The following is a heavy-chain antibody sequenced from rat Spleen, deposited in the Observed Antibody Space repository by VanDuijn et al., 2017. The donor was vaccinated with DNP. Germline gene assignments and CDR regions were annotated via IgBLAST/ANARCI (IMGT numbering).Heavy chain of an antibody. D-gene: IGHD5-1*01. CDR2: IKAKSNNYVT. CDR1: GFTFSNAW. J-gene: IGHJ2*01. V-gene: IGHV6-8*01. CDR3: ALTGTFSLFDY. Sequence: EVQLVESGGSLVQPGKMLKLTCATSGFTFSNAWMQWVRQSPERQLEWVAQIKAKSNNYVTYYAESVKGRFTISRDDSKNSVYLQMTTVKEEDTAIYYCALTGTFSLFDYWGQGVMVTVSS.